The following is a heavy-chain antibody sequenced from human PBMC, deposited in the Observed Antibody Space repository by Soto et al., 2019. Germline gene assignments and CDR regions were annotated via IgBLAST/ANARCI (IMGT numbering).Heavy chain of an antibody. V-gene: IGHV1-2*02. Sequence: GASVKVSCKASGYTFTGYYMHWVRQAPGQGLEWMGWINPNSGGTNYAQKFQGRVTMTRDTSISTACMELSRLRSDDTAVYYCARAIIAARPNFDYWGQGTLVTVSS. D-gene: IGHD6-6*01. CDR1: GYTFTGYY. CDR2: INPNSGGT. J-gene: IGHJ4*02. CDR3: ARAIIAARPNFDY.